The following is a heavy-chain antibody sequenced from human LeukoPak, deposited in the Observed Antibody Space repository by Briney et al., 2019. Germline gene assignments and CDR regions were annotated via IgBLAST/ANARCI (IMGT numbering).Heavy chain of an antibody. CDR1: GFTFSDYY. J-gene: IGHJ3*02. CDR3: ARGGADIAAAGTRRGAFDI. CDR2: ISSSGSTI. V-gene: IGHV3-11*04. D-gene: IGHD6-13*01. Sequence: GGSLRLSCAASGFTFSDYYMSWIRQAPGKGLEWVSYISSSGSTIYYADSVKGRFTISRDNAKNSLYLQMNSLRAEDTAVCYCARGGADIAAAGTRRGAFDIWGQGTMVTVSS.